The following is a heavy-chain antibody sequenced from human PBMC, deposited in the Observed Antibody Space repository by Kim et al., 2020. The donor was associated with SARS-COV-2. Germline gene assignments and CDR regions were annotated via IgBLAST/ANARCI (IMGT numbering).Heavy chain of an antibody. Sequence: NDHPSLRSRVTISVDKSKNQFSLKLSSVTAADTAVYYCARELSGHDAFDIWGQGTMDTVSS. CDR3: ARELSGHDAFDI. J-gene: IGHJ3*02. D-gene: IGHD3-16*02. V-gene: IGHV4-4*02.